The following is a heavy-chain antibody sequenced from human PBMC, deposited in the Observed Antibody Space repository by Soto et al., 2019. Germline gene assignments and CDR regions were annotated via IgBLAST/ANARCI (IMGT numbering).Heavy chain of an antibody. CDR2: IKEDGSQK. CDR1: GFTFSRYW. D-gene: IGHD4-17*01. J-gene: IGHJ3*02. Sequence: LRLSCAASGFTFSRYWMSWVRQAPGKGLEWVANIKEDGSQKWYADSVKGRFSISRDNSENTVYLQMNSLRIEDTAVYYCARDLLYGDYVGNDAFDIWGQGTMVTVSS. CDR3: ARDLLYGDYVGNDAFDI. V-gene: IGHV3-7*01.